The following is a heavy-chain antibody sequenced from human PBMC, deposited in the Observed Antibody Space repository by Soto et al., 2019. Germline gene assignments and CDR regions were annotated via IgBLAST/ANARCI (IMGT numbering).Heavy chain of an antibody. CDR3: ARGAKSMVRGVTLGY. CDR1: GYAFTSYY. CDR2: INPSGGST. D-gene: IGHD3-10*01. Sequence: ASVTVSCKASGYAFTSYYRHWVRQAPGQGLEWMGIINPSGGSTSYAQKFQGRVTMTRDTSTSTVYMELSSLRSEDTAVYYCARGAKSMVRGVTLGYWGQGTLVTVSS. J-gene: IGHJ4*02. V-gene: IGHV1-46*03.